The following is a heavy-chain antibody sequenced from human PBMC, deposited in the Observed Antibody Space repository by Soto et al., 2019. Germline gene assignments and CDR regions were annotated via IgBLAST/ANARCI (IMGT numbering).Heavy chain of an antibody. V-gene: IGHV3-30*18. CDR2: ISYDGSNK. CDR3: AKDLHLIRFLEWQWQKYGMDV. CDR1: GVIFNGYG. D-gene: IGHD3-3*01. Sequence: GGSLRLSCAAPGVIFNGYGFHWVRQAPGKGLEWVAVISYDGSNKYYADSVKGRFTISRDNSKNTLYLQMNSLRAEDTAVYYCAKDLHLIRFLEWQWQKYGMDVWGQGTTVTVSS. J-gene: IGHJ6*02.